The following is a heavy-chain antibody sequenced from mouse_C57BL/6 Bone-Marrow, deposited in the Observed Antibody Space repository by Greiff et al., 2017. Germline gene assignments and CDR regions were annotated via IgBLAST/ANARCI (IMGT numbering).Heavy chain of an antibody. V-gene: IGHV1-59*01. Sequence: QVQLQQPGAELVRPGTSVKLSCKASGYTFTSYWMNWVKQRPGQGLEWIGVIDPSDSYTNYNQKFKGKAPLTVDTSSSTAYMELSRLTSADSAVFYCARGVPFDYWGQGTTLTVSA. J-gene: IGHJ2*01. CDR3: ARGVPFDY. CDR2: IDPSDSYT. CDR1: GYTFTSYW.